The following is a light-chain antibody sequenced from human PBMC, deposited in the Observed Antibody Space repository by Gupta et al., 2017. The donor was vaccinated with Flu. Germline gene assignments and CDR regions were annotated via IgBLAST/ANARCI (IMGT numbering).Light chain of an antibody. V-gene: IGKV1-6*02. CDR3: LQNSFSPQT. J-gene: IGKJ1*01. Sequence: AVQMTQSPSSLSASVGDRVTITCRASLDIRKNVGWYQQKPGKTPQLLIFAASRLQSGVPSRFSGSGVGSDFTLTINSLQPEDFATYYCLQNSFSPQTFGQGTTVEVK. CDR1: LDIRKN. CDR2: AAS.